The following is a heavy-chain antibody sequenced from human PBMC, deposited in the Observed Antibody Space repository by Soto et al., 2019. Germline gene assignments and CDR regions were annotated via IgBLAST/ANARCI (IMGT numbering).Heavy chain of an antibody. CDR3: ARGGGYYYDSRRYSNWFDR. D-gene: IGHD3-22*01. V-gene: IGHV1-46*01. J-gene: IGHJ5*02. Sequence: ASVKVSCKASGYTFTSYYMHWVRQAPGQGLEWMGIINPSFGSASYAQKFQGRVTMTRDTSTSTVYMELSSLRSEDTAVYYCARGGGYYYDSRRYSNWFDRWGEQTRLISSS. CDR2: INPSFGSA. CDR1: GYTFTSYY.